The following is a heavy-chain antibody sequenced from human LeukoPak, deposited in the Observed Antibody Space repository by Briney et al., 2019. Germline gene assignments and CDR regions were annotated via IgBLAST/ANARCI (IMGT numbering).Heavy chain of an antibody. J-gene: IGHJ4*02. CDR2: IKEDGSEK. CDR3: ARDWGAAGLWDY. CDR1: GFTFSNYW. Sequence: PGGSLRLSCATSGFTFSNYWRSWVRQAPGKGLGWVANIKEDGSEKNYVDSVKGRFTISRDNAKNSLYLQMNSLRAEDTAIYYCARDWGAAGLWDYWGQGTLVTVSS. V-gene: IGHV3-7*05. D-gene: IGHD6-13*01.